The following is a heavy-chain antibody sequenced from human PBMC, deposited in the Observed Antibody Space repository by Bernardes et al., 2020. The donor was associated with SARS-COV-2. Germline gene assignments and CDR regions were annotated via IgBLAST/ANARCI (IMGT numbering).Heavy chain of an antibody. CDR3: ARRGYGDY. J-gene: IGHJ4*02. D-gene: IGHD5-18*01. CDR2: IKEDGNEK. Sequence: GGSLRLSCAASGFMFNTYWMAWVRQAPGKGLEWVANIKEDGNEKYYVDSVKGRFTISRDNAKNLLYLQMNSLRAEDTAVYFCARRGYGDYWGQGVLVTVSS. V-gene: IGHV3-7*05. CDR1: GFMFNTYW.